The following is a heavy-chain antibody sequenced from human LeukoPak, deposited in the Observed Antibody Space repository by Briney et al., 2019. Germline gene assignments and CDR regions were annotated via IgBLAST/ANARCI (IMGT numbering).Heavy chain of an antibody. CDR2: IWDDGSKK. D-gene: IGHD3-16*01. Sequence: GGSLSLSCAASGFTFSSFGMHWLRQAPVRGLECVAVIWDDGSKKYYADSVKARFTIYRDNTKNTVYLQMDSLRAEDTALYYCARDLGRDNTPFDHWGQGTLVTVSS. V-gene: IGHV3-33*01. CDR1: GFTFSSFG. CDR3: ARDLGRDNTPFDH. J-gene: IGHJ4*02.